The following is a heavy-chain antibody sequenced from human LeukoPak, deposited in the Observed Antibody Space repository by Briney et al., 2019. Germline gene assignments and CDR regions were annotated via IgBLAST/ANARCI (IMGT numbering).Heavy chain of an antibody. CDR2: IIPIFGTA. J-gene: IGHJ6*03. CDR1: GGTFSSYA. D-gene: IGHD6-13*01. CDR3: ARLAAADYYYYYYMDV. Sequence: ASVKVPCKASGGTFSSYAISWVRQAPGQGLEWMGGIIPIFGTANYAQKFQGRVTITADESTSTAYMELSSLRSEDTAVYYCARLAAADYYYYYYMDVWGKGTTVTVSS. V-gene: IGHV1-69*13.